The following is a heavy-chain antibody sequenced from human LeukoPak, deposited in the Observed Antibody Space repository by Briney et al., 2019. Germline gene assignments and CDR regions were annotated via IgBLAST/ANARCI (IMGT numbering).Heavy chain of an antibody. CDR1: GGSISSYY. CDR2: IYTSGST. Sequence: SETLSLTCTVSGGSISSYYWSWIRQPAGKGLEWIGRIYTSGSTNYNPSLKSRVTISVDTSKNQFSLKLSSVTAADTAVYYCARTPHILSGYFPHWYFDLWGRGTLVTVSS. V-gene: IGHV4-4*07. CDR3: ARTPHILSGYFPHWYFDL. D-gene: IGHD3-22*01. J-gene: IGHJ2*01.